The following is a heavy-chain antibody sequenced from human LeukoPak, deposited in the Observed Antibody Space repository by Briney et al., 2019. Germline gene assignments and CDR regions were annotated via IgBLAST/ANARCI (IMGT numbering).Heavy chain of an antibody. CDR1: GFTFSSYA. V-gene: IGHV3-23*01. J-gene: IGHJ4*02. CDR2: ISGSGGST. Sequence: GGSLRLSCAASGFTFSSYAMSCVRQAPGKGLEWVSAISGSGGSTYYADSVKGRFTISRDNSKNTLYLQMNSLRAEDTAVYYCARGGAARRFDYWGQGTLVTVSS. D-gene: IGHD6-6*01. CDR3: ARGGAARRFDY.